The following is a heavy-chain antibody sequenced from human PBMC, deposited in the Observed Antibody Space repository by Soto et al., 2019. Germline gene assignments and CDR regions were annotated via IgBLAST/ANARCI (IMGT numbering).Heavy chain of an antibody. V-gene: IGHV1-2*02. J-gene: IGHJ6*02. CDR1: GYTFSGYY. Sequence: ASVKVSCKASGYTFSGYYIHWLRQAPGQGLEWMGWINPNSGGTNYAQKFQGRVTVTRDTPTSTAYMELSRLTSDDAAVYYCARSLTEGYCTITGCYTRPLYGMDVWGQGTTVTVSS. D-gene: IGHD2-2*02. CDR2: INPNSGGT. CDR3: ARSLTEGYCTITGCYTRPLYGMDV.